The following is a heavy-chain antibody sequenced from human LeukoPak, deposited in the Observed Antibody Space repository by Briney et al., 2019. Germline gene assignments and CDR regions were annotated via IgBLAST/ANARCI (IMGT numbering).Heavy chain of an antibody. J-gene: IGHJ6*03. D-gene: IGHD4-23*01. CDR1: GGSISSRSYY. V-gene: IGHV4-39*07. Sequence: SETLSLTCTVSGGSISSRSYYWGWIRQPPGKGLEWIGEINHSGSTNYNPTLKSRVTISVDTSKNQFSLKLSSVTAADTAVYYCAAVVTPGLHYYYYMDVWGKGTTVTVSS. CDR2: INHSGST. CDR3: AAVVTPGLHYYYYMDV.